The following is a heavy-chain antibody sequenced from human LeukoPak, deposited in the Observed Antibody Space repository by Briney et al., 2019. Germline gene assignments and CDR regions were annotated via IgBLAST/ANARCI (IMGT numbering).Heavy chain of an antibody. D-gene: IGHD7-27*01. CDR2: ISSSRSYI. Sequence: GGSLRLSCAASGFTFSSYSMNWVRQAPGKGLEWVSSISSSRSYIYYADSVKGRFTISRDNAKNSLYLQMNSLRAEDTAVYYCARGLKLGSDYWGQGTLVTVSS. CDR3: ARGLKLGSDY. V-gene: IGHV3-21*01. CDR1: GFTFSSYS. J-gene: IGHJ4*02.